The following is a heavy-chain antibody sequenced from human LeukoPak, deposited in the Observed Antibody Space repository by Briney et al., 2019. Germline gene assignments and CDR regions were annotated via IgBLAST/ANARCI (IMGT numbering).Heavy chain of an antibody. CDR1: GFTFSSYG. V-gene: IGHV3-23*01. J-gene: IGHJ4*02. Sequence: DGSLRLSCAGSGFTFSSYGMSWVRQAPGKGLEWVSAISGSGGSTYYADSVKGRFTISRNNSKNTLYLQMNSLRAEDTAIYYCATYRQVLLPFESWGQGTLVTFSS. CDR3: ATYRQVLLPFES. D-gene: IGHD2-8*02. CDR2: ISGSGGST.